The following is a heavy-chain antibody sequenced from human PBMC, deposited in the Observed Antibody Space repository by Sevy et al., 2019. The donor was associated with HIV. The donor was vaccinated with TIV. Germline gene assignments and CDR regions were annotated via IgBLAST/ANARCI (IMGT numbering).Heavy chain of an antibody. CDR2: INHNSGGT. CDR3: ARASLKGSSTSTHYYYYYMDV. Sequence: ASVKVSCKASGYTFTGYYMHWVRQAPGQGLEWMGWINHNSGGTNYAKKFQGWVTMTRETSISTAYMEVSRLRSDDTAVYYCARASLKGSSTSTHYYYYYMDVWGKGTTVTVSS. V-gene: IGHV1-2*04. D-gene: IGHD2-2*01. J-gene: IGHJ6*03. CDR1: GYTFTGYY.